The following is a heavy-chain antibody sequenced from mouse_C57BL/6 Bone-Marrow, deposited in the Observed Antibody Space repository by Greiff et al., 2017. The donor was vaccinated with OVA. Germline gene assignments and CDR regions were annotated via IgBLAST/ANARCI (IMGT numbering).Heavy chain of an antibody. CDR1: GYTFTSYW. D-gene: IGHD1-1*01. CDR3: ARSPSYPGFAY. CDR2: IDPSDSYT. Sequence: VKLQQPGAELVRPGTSVKLSCKASGYTFTSYWMHWVKQRPGQGLEWIGVIDPSDSYTNYNQKFKGKATLTVDTSSSTAYMQLSSLTSEDSAVYYCARSPSYPGFAYWGQGTLVTVSA. V-gene: IGHV1-59*01. J-gene: IGHJ3*01.